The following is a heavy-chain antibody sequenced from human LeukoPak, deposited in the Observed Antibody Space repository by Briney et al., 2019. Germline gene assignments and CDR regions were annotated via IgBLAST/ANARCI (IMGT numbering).Heavy chain of an antibody. Sequence: RVSVKVSCKASGYTFTGYYMHWVRQAPGQGLEWMGRVIPILGIANYAQKFQGRVTITADESTSTAYMDLSSLTSEDMAVYYCAGSTNWNDAPSIWGQGTMVTVSS. CDR3: AGSTNWNDAPSI. J-gene: IGHJ3*02. CDR1: GYTFTGYY. V-gene: IGHV1-69*02. CDR2: VIPILGIA. D-gene: IGHD1-20*01.